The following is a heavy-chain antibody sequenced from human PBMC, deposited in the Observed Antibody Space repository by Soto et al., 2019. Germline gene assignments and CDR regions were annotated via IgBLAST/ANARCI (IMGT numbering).Heavy chain of an antibody. J-gene: IGHJ4*02. CDR3: ARDETGYSGYY. CDR1: GFTFSSYA. D-gene: IGHD5-12*01. CDR2: ISYDGSNK. Sequence: QVQLVESGGGVVQPGRSLRLSCAASGFTFSSYAMHWVRQAPGKGLEWVAVISYDGSNKYYADSVKGRFTISRDNSKNTLYLQMNSLRAEDTAVYYCARDETGYSGYYWGQGTLVTVSS. V-gene: IGHV3-30-3*01.